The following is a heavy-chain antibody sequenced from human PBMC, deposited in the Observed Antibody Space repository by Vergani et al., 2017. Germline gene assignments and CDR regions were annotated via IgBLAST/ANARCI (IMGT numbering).Heavy chain of an antibody. Sequence: EVQLVESGGGLVQPGRSLRLSCTASGFTFGDYAMSWFRQAPGKGLEWVGFFRSKAYGGTTEYAASVKGRFTISRDNSKNTLYLQMNSLRAEDTAVYYCAKDLLLDHFSYYDSSGYYYLPPSSFDVWGEGTTVSPSS. CDR3: AKDLLLDHFSYYDSSGYYYLPPSSFDV. D-gene: IGHD3-22*01. CDR2: FRSKAYGGTT. CDR1: GFTFGDYA. V-gene: IGHV3-49*03. J-gene: IGHJ3*01.